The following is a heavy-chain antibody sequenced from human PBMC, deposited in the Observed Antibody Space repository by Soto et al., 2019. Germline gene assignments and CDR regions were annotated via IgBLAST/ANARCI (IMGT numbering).Heavy chain of an antibody. CDR1: GFTLGDYA. V-gene: IGHV3-49*03. CDR3: TRDKGGDYIWGSYPTYAFDI. D-gene: IGHD3-16*02. Sequence: PGGALRLSRTASGFTLGDYAMSWFRPAPGKGLEWGGFIRSKAYGGTTEYAASVKGRFTISRDDSKSIAYLQMNSLKTEDTAVYYCTRDKGGDYIWGSYPTYAFDIWGQGTMVTVSS. J-gene: IGHJ3*02. CDR2: IRSKAYGGTT.